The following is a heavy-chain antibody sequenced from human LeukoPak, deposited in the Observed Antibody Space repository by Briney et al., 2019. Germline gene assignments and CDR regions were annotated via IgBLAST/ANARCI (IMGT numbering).Heavy chain of an antibody. CDR2: ISAYNGNT. J-gene: IGHJ6*02. CDR3: ARDRGSSGWSLGDYYYYYGMDV. V-gene: IGHV1-18*01. D-gene: IGHD6-19*01. Sequence: ASVKVSCKASGYTFTSYGISWVRQAPGQGLEWMGWISAYNGNTNYAQKLQGRVTMTTDTSTSTAYMELRSLRSDDTAVYYCARDRGSSGWSLGDYYYYYGMDVWGQGTTVTVPS. CDR1: GYTFTSYG.